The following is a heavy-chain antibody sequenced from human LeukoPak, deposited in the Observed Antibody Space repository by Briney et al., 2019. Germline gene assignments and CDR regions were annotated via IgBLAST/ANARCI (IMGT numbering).Heavy chain of an antibody. CDR1: GGTFSSYA. CDR3: ARGEWLRLEPHYYYGMDV. D-gene: IGHD5-12*01. V-gene: IGHV1-69*13. J-gene: IGHJ6*04. Sequence: GASVKVSCKASGGTFSSYAISWVRQAPGRGLEWMGGIIPIFGTANYAQKFQGRVTITADESTSTAYMELSSLRSEDTAVYYCARGEWLRLEPHYYYGMDVWGKGTTVTVSS. CDR2: IIPIFGTA.